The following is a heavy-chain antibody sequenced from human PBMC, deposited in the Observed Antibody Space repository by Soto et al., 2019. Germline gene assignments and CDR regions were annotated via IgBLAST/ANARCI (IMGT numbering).Heavy chain of an antibody. Sequence: VAVISYDGSNKYYADSVKGRFTISRDNSKNTLYLQMNSLRAVDTAVYYCARDRGIAAAGTGWFDPWGQGTLVTVSS. D-gene: IGHD6-13*01. V-gene: IGHV3-30-3*01. CDR3: ARDRGIAAAGTGWFDP. CDR2: ISYDGSNK. J-gene: IGHJ5*02.